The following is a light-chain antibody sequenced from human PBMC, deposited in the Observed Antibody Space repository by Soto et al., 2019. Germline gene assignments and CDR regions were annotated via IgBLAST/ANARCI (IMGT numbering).Light chain of an antibody. V-gene: IGKV3-20*01. CDR3: QQYGNSPET. Sequence: EIVLTQSPGTLSLSPGGRATLSYRASQSVSSSYLAWYQQKPGQAPRLLIYDASRRATGIPNRFSGSGSGTDFTLTISRLEPEDFAVYYCQQYGNSPETFGQGTKVEIK. J-gene: IGKJ1*01. CDR1: QSVSSSY. CDR2: DAS.